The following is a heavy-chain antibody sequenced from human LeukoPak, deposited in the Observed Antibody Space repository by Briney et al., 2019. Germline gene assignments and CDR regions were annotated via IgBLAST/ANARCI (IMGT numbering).Heavy chain of an antibody. CDR2: ISAHNGDR. V-gene: IGHV1-18*01. CDR1: GYRFIRYG. J-gene: IGHJ3*02. D-gene: IGHD5-24*01. Sequence: SVTVTRKASGYRFIRYGISWVRQAPAQGLEWMGWISAHNGDRNYAQQFQGRVPMTTDTSTSTIYRELRSLRSDDTAVYYCARELREEMAPEVETDSFDIWGEGTMVTVSS. CDR3: ARELREEMAPEVETDSFDI.